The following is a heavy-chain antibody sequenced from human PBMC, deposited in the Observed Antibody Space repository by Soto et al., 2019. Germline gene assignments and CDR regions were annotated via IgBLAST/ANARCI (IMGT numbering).Heavy chain of an antibody. CDR3: ARGQIPYGLDV. Sequence: EVHLVESGEDLVQPGGSLRLSCAASGFTFSKYPMHWVRQAPGKGLEYVSAISSDGGTTFYVDSVRGRFTMSRDNLKNTLYLQMRSLRVEDMAVYYCARGQIPYGLDVWGQGTTVTVS. CDR1: GFTFSKYP. V-gene: IGHV3-64*02. CDR2: ISSDGGTT. J-gene: IGHJ6*02.